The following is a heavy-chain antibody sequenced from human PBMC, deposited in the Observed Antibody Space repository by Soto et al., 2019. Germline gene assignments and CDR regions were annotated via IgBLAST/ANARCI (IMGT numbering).Heavy chain of an antibody. CDR1: GFTFSNYA. Sequence: EVQLLESGGGLVQPGGSLRLSCAASGFTFSNYAMTWVRQAAGKGLEWVSSISGPDGSTYYADSVQGRFTISRDNSKNTLFLQMNTLRAEDTALYYCARDERIAVAGTDNWGQGILVTVTS. J-gene: IGHJ4*02. CDR3: ARDERIAVAGTDN. D-gene: IGHD6-19*01. V-gene: IGHV3-23*01. CDR2: ISGPDGST.